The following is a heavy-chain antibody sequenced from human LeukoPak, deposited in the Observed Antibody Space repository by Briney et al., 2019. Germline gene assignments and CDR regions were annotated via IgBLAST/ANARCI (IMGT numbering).Heavy chain of an antibody. CDR1: GGSISSYY. V-gene: IGHV4-59*01. CDR2: IYYSGST. CDR3: ARTDFWSGYYRFGAGFDY. J-gene: IGHJ4*02. D-gene: IGHD3-3*01. Sequence: SETLSLTCTVSGGSISSYYWSWIRQPPGKGLEWIGYIYYSGSTNYNPSLKSRVTISVDTSKNQFSLKLSSVTAADTAVYYCARTDFWSGYYRFGAGFDYWGQGTLVTVSS.